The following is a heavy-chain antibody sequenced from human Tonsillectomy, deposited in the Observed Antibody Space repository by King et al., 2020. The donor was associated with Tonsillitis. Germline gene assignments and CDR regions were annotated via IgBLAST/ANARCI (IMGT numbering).Heavy chain of an antibody. D-gene: IGHD2-15*01. CDR2: ISYDGSNK. CDR3: AKEEPYCSGGSCYSGDAFDI. J-gene: IGHJ3*02. V-gene: IGHV3-30*18. Sequence: HVQLVESGGGVVQPGRSLRLSCAASGFTFSSYGMHWVRQAPGKGLEWVAVISYDGSNKYYADSVKGRFTFSRDNSKNTLYLQRNSLRAEDTAVYYCAKEEPYCSGGSCYSGDAFDIWGQGTMVTVSS. CDR1: GFTFSSYG.